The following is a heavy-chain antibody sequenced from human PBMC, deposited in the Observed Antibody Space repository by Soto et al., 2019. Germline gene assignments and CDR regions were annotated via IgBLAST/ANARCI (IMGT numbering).Heavy chain of an antibody. CDR1: VGSISSSNW. V-gene: IGHV4-4*02. J-gene: IGHJ4*02. D-gene: IGHD2-21*01. Sequence: ETLSLTCTFSVGSISSSNWWTWVRQPPGKGLDWIGEISHSASTNYNPSLKSRVTISVDRSKNQFSLKLNSVTAADTAVYYCARGAYYFDYWGQGTLVTVSS. CDR2: ISHSAST. CDR3: ARGAYYFDY.